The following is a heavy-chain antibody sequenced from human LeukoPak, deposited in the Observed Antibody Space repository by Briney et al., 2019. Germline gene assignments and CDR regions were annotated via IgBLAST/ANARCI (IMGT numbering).Heavy chain of an antibody. D-gene: IGHD3-10*01. CDR2: IYTSGST. J-gene: IGHJ6*03. Sequence: SETLSLTCTVSGGSISSYYWSWIRQPAGKGLEWIGRIYTSGSTNYNPSLKSRVTMSVGTSKNQFSLKLSSVTAADTAVYYCAREDYYGSGSFGYYYYYMDVWGKGTTVTISS. CDR3: AREDYYGSGSFGYYYYYMDV. V-gene: IGHV4-4*07. CDR1: GGSISSYY.